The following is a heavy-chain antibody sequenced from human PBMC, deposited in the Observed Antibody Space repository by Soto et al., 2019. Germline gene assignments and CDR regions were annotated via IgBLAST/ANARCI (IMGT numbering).Heavy chain of an antibody. J-gene: IGHJ4*02. Sequence: QVQXVQXGXEXXXPGSSVKVSYKASGGTFSSYAISWVRQXXGQGLEWMGGIIPIFGTANYAQKFQGRVTITADESTSTAYMELSSLRSEDTAVYYCARESPYSGSSYYFDYWGQGTLVTVSS. CDR3: ARESPYSGSSYYFDY. D-gene: IGHD1-26*01. V-gene: IGHV1-69*12. CDR1: GGTFSSYA. CDR2: IIPIFGTA.